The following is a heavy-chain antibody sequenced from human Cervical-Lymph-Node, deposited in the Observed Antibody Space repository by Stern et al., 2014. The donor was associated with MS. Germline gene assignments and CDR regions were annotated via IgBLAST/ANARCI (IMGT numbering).Heavy chain of an antibody. J-gene: IGHJ4*02. Sequence: QIPLKESGPTLVRPTQTLTLTCSFSGFSLTTGGVGVGWLRPPPGKALEWLTLIDWTDVKRYSPSLKNRLSISRDSSKNQVVLTMTDMDPADTATYYCVYSLGLRFMEFDFWGQGALVTVSS. CDR2: IDWTDVK. V-gene: IGHV2-5*01. CDR3: VYSLGLRFMEFDF. CDR1: GFSLTTGGVG. D-gene: IGHD3-3*01.